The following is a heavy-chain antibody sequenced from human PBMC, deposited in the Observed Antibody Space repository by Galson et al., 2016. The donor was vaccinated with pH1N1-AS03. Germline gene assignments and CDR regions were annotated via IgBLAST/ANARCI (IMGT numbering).Heavy chain of an antibody. CDR2: INPSGGTT. CDR3: ARTPAEMATISVDY. D-gene: IGHD5-24*01. J-gene: IGHJ4*02. CDR1: GYTFTNYF. Sequence: SVKVSCKASGYTFTNYFMHWVRQAPGQGLEWMGVINPSGGTTRYAQKFQGRVTMTRDTSTSTVYMELSRLRYADTAICYCARTPAEMATISVDYWGQGTLATVSS. V-gene: IGHV1-46*01.